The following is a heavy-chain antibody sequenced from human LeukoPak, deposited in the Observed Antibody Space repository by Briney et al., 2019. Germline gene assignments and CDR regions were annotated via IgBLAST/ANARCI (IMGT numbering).Heavy chain of an antibody. D-gene: IGHD4-17*01. V-gene: IGHV3-7*01. Sequence: PGGSLRLSCAASGFTFTDYWMAWVRQTPGKGLEWVANIQPDGSPKSYAASVEGRFTISRDNAKRSLFLQMNSLRVEDTAVYYCAKVSGDYVPYYYGMDVWGQGTTVTVSS. CDR3: AKVSGDYVPYYYGMDV. J-gene: IGHJ6*02. CDR1: GFTFTDYW. CDR2: IQPDGSPK.